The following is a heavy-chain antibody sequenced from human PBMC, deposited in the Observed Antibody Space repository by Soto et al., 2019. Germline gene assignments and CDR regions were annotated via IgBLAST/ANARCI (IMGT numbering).Heavy chain of an antibody. V-gene: IGHV1-3*05. CDR2: INAGNGNT. D-gene: IGHD6-19*01. CDR3: ARAVAVAADFDY. Sequence: QVQLVQSGAEEKKPGASVKVSCKASGYTFTGYAMHWVRQAPGQRFEWMGWINAGNGNTKYSQKFQGRVTITRDTSASTAYMELSSLRSEDTAVYYCARAVAVAADFDYWGQATLVTVSS. J-gene: IGHJ4*02. CDR1: GYTFTGYA.